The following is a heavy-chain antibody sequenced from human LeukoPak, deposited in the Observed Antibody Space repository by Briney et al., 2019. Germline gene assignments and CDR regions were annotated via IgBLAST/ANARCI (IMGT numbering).Heavy chain of an antibody. Sequence: SETLSLTCAVYGXXFXGYYWSWIRQPPXXXXXWIGEINHSGSTNYNPSLKSRVSISVDTSKNQFSLKLSSVTAADTAVYYCARGLRPSGSYRNWFDPWGQGTLVTVSS. V-gene: IGHV4-34*01. CDR3: ARGLRPSGSYRNWFDP. CDR1: GXXFXGYY. D-gene: IGHD3-10*01. CDR2: INHSGST. J-gene: IGHJ5*02.